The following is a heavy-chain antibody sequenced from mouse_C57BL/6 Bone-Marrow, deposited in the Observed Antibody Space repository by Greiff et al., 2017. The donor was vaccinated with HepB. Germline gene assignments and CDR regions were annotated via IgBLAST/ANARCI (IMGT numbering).Heavy chain of an antibody. D-gene: IGHD1-1*01. CDR1: GYAFSSSW. V-gene: IGHV1-82*01. CDR2: IYPGDGDT. J-gene: IGHJ1*03. CDR3: ARPLYYGRWYFDV. Sequence: QVQLKQSGPELVKPGASVKISCKASGYAFSSSWMNWVKQRPGKGLEWIGRIYPGDGDTNYNGKFKGKATLTADKSSSTAYMQLSSLTSEDSAVYFCARPLYYGRWYFDVWGTGTTVTVSS.